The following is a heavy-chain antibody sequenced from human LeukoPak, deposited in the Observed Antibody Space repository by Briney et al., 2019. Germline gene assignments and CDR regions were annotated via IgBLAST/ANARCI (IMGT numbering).Heavy chain of an antibody. D-gene: IGHD6-13*01. J-gene: IGHJ4*02. CDR2: ISAYNGNT. CDR3: ASYSSSWSHLDY. Sequence: ASVKVSCKASGYTFTSYGISGVRQAPGQGLEWIGCISAYNGNTNYVQKRQGRVTMTTDPSTRAAYMERRSLRSDDTAVYYCASYSSSWSHLDYWGQGTLVIVSS. V-gene: IGHV1-18*01. CDR1: GYTFTSYG.